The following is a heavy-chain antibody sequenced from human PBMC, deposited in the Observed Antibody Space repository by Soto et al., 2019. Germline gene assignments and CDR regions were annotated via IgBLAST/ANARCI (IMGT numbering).Heavy chain of an antibody. J-gene: IGHJ6*02. Sequence: PGGSLRLSCAASGFTFSSYGMHWVRQAPGKGLEWVAVIWYDGSNKYYADSVKGRFTISRDNSKNTLYLQMNSLRAEDTAVYYCARFLQHHYYYYYGMDVWGQGTTVTVSS. CDR2: IWYDGSNK. CDR3: ARFLQHHYYYYYGMDV. D-gene: IGHD1-1*01. CDR1: GFTFSSYG. V-gene: IGHV3-33*01.